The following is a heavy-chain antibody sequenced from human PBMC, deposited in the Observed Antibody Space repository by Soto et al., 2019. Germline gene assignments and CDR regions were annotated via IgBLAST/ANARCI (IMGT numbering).Heavy chain of an antibody. Sequence: PXESLKISFKGSGYSFTCYWISWVRQIPGKGLEWMGRIDPSDSYTNYSPSFQGHVTISADKSISTAYLQWSSLKASDTAMYYCARRSAAGYYYYYGMDVWGQGTTVTVSS. V-gene: IGHV5-10-1*01. CDR1: GYSFTCYW. CDR2: IDPSDSYT. CDR3: ARRSAAGYYYYYGMDV. J-gene: IGHJ6*02. D-gene: IGHD2-2*01.